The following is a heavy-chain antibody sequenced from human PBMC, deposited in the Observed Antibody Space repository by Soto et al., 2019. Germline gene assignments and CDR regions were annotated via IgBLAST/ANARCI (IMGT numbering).Heavy chain of an antibody. D-gene: IGHD3-3*01. J-gene: IGHJ4*02. CDR2: ISYDGSNK. CDR1: GFTFSSYG. CDR3: AKDGFITIFEFLDY. V-gene: IGHV3-30*18. Sequence: GGSLRLSCAASGFTFSSYGMHWVRQAPGKGLEWVAVISYDGSNKYYADSVKGRFTISRDNSKNTLYLQMNSLRAEDTAVYYCAKDGFITIFEFLDYWGQGTLVTVSS.